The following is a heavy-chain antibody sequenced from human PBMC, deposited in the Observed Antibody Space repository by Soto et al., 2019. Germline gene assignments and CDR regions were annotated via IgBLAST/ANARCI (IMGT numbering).Heavy chain of an antibody. CDR2: ITTSGGST. J-gene: IGHJ4*02. Sequence: EVQLLESGGGLVQPGGSLRLSCAASGFTFSSYAMSWVRQAPGKGLEWVSTITTSGGSTYNADSVKGRFTISRDNSKNTLYLQMNSLRAHDTAVYYCAKELLEVVPAAIDSWGQGTLVTVSS. CDR3: AKELLEVVPAAIDS. D-gene: IGHD2-2*01. CDR1: GFTFSSYA. V-gene: IGHV3-23*01.